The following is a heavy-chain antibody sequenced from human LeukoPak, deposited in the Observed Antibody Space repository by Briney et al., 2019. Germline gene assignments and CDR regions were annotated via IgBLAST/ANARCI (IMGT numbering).Heavy chain of an antibody. CDR3: ARENSSSFFYYYGMDV. V-gene: IGHV1-69*01. CDR2: IIPIFGTA. D-gene: IGHD6-13*01. J-gene: IGHJ6*02. Sequence: APGXXXXXMXXIIPIFGTANYAQKFQGRVTITADESTSTAYMELSSLRSEDTAVYYCARENSSSFFYYYGMDVWGQGTTVTVSS.